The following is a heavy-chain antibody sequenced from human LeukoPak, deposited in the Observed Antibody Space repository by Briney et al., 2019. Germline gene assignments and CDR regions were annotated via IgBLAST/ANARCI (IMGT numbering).Heavy chain of an antibody. Sequence: GASVKVSCKASGYTFTGYYIHWVRQAPGQGPEWMGWISPNSGDTHFAQKFQGRVTVTRDTSITTAYMELSRLRSDDTVVYYCARGYYYDTSGYYTSANWFDPWGQGTLVTVSS. V-gene: IGHV1-2*02. D-gene: IGHD3-22*01. CDR1: GYTFTGYY. CDR2: ISPNSGDT. J-gene: IGHJ5*02. CDR3: ARGYYYDTSGYYTSANWFDP.